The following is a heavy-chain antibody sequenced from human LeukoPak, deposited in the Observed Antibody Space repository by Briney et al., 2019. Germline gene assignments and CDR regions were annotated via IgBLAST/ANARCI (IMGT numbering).Heavy chain of an antibody. CDR3: ARGLNYYGSGSYRDWFEP. Sequence: ASVKVSCKASGYTFTGYYMHWVRQAPGQGLEWMGWINPNSGGTNYAQKFQGWVTMTRDTSISTAYMELSRLRSDDTAVYYCARGLNYYGSGSYRDWFEPWGQGTLVTASS. J-gene: IGHJ5*02. V-gene: IGHV1-2*04. CDR2: INPNSGGT. D-gene: IGHD3-10*01. CDR1: GYTFTGYY.